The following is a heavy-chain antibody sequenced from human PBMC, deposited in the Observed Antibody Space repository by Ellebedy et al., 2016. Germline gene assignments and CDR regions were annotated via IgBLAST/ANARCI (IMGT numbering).Heavy chain of an antibody. D-gene: IGHD3-22*01. CDR3: ARVNEDVTMTLVVVTAMSSWFDP. V-gene: IGHV4-34*01. CDR2: INHSGST. Sequence: SETLSLTXAVYSGSFSGHYWSWIRQSPGKGLEWIGEINHSGSTKYNPSLKSRVTMSVDTSKNQISLKMSAVTAADTAMYYCARVNEDVTMTLVVVTAMSSWFDPWGQGTLVSVSS. J-gene: IGHJ5*02. CDR1: SGSFSGHY.